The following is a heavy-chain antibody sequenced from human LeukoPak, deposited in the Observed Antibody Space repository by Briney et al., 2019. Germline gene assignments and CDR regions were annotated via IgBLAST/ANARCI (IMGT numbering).Heavy chain of an antibody. V-gene: IGHV3-23*01. CDR3: AKDQYYYDSSAPA. CDR1: GFTFSSYA. J-gene: IGHJ4*02. D-gene: IGHD3-22*01. CDR2: ISGSGGST. Sequence: PGGSLRLSCAASGFTFSSYAMSWVRQAPGKGLEWVSAISGSGGSTYYADSVKGRFTISRDNSKNTLYLQMNSLRAEDTTVYYCAKDQYYYDSSAPAWGQGTLVTVSS.